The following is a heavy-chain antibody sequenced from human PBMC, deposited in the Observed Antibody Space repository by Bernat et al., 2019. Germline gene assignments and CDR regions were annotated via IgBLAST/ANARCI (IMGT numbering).Heavy chain of an antibody. CDR3: ARGGSWYDY. V-gene: IGHV4-59*01. Sequence: QVQLQESGPGLVKPSETLSLTCTVSGGSISSYYWSWIRQPPGKGLEWIGYIYYSGSTNYNPSLKSRVTISVDTSKNQFSLKLSSVTAADTAVYYCARGGSWYDYWGQGTLVTVS. CDR1: GGSISSYY. J-gene: IGHJ4*02. D-gene: IGHD6-13*01. CDR2: IYYSGST.